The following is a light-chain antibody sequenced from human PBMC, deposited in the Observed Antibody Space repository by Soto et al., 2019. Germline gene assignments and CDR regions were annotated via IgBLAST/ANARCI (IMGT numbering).Light chain of an antibody. J-gene: IGKJ1*01. Sequence: PGEIATLSCMASQSVSSSYLAWYQQKPGQAPRLLIYGASSRATGIPDRFSGSGSGTDFTLTISRLEPEDFAVYYCHQYNGWPRTFGQGTKVDIK. CDR2: GAS. V-gene: IGKV3-20*01. CDR1: QSVSSSY. CDR3: HQYNGWPRT.